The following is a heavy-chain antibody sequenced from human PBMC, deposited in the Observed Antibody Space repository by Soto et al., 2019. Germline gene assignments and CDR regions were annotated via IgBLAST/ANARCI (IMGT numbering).Heavy chain of an antibody. V-gene: IGHV4-59*08. CDR1: GGSISSYY. D-gene: IGHD3-10*01. CDR2: IYYSGST. J-gene: IGHJ3*02. Sequence: SETLSLTCTVSGGSISSYYWSWIRQPPGKGLEWIGYIYYSGSTNYNPSLKSRVTISVDTSKNQSSLKLSSVTAADTAVYYCARRYGSFFDIWGQGTMVTVSS. CDR3: ARRYGSFFDI.